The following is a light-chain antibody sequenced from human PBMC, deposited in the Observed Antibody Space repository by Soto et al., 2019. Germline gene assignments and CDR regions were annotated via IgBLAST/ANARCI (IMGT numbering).Light chain of an antibody. V-gene: IGLV1-51*01. CDR1: SSNIGSNY. Sequence: QSVLMQPPSVSAAPGQRVTISCSGSSSNIGSNYVSWYQQLPGTAPKLLIYDNSKRPSGIPERFSGSKSGTSATLGITRLQTGDEADYYCGTWDDSLSAVVFGGGTKLTVL. J-gene: IGLJ3*02. CDR3: GTWDDSLSAVV. CDR2: DNS.